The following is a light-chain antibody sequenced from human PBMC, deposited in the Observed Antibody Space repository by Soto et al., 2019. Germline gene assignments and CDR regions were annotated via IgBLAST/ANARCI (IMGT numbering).Light chain of an antibody. CDR3: SSYTSGDSFY. J-gene: IGLJ1*01. CDR2: NVS. CDR1: SSDVGAYIY. V-gene: IGLV2-14*01. Sequence: QSVLTQPASVSGSPGQSITISCTGTSSDVGAYIYVSWYQQHPGEVPKLIIYNVSNRPSGVSNRFSGSKSGNTASLTISGLQAEDEDDYYCSSYTSGDSFYFGTGTKVTVL.